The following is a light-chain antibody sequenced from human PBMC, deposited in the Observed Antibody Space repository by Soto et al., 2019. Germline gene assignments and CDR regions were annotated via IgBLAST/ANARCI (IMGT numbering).Light chain of an antibody. CDR1: SSDVGGYNY. V-gene: IGLV2-14*03. J-gene: IGLJ3*02. CDR3: SSYTSSSTVV. CDR2: DVS. Sequence: QSALTQPASVSGSPGQSITISCTGTSSDVGGYNYVSWYQQHPGKAPKLMIYDVSYRPSGVSNRFSGSKSGNTASLTISGLQADDEADYYCSSYTSSSTVVFGGGTTLTVL.